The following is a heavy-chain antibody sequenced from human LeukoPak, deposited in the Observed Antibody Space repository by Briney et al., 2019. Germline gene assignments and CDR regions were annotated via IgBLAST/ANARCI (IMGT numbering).Heavy chain of an antibody. CDR3: AKAYGGYESHYYYYGMDV. J-gene: IGHJ6*02. D-gene: IGHD5-12*01. V-gene: IGHV3-30*18. CDR2: ISYDGSNE. Sequence: GGSLRLSCAAAGFTFSYYGMHWVRQAPGKGLEWVVVISYDGSNEYYADSVKGRFTISRDNSKNTLYLQMNSLRAEDTAVYYCAKAYGGYESHYYYYGMDVWGQGTTVTVSS. CDR1: GFTFSYYG.